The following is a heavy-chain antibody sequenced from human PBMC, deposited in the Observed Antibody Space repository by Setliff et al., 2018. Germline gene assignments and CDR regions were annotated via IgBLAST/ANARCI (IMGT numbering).Heavy chain of an antibody. V-gene: IGHV1-8*02. CDR1: GYTFTSYD. Sequence: ASVKVSCKASGYTFTSYDINWVRQATGQGLEWMGWMNPNSGNTGYAQKFQGRVTMTRXXXIXTAYXXXXXLRSEXTAVYYCARGFCSGGSCQDYWGQGTRVTVSS. CDR2: MNPNSGNT. D-gene: IGHD2-15*01. CDR3: ARGFCSGGSCQDY. J-gene: IGHJ4*02.